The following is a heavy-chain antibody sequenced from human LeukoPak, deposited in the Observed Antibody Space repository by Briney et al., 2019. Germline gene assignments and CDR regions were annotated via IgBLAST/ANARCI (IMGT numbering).Heavy chain of an antibody. D-gene: IGHD3-9*01. Sequence: GGSLRLSRAASGFIFRNYAMSWVRQAPGKGLEWVSAITGSGDTTYYADSVKGRFTISRDNSKNTLYVEMNTLRAEDTAVYYCAKWGDYDILTGYYVSDFWGQGTLVTVSS. J-gene: IGHJ4*02. CDR1: GFIFRNYA. CDR3: AKWGDYDILTGYYVSDF. V-gene: IGHV3-23*01. CDR2: ITGSGDTT.